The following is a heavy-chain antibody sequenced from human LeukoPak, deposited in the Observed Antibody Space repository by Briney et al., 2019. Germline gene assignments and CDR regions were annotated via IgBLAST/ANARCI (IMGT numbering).Heavy chain of an antibody. Sequence: SETLSLTCTVSGGSISSYYWSWIRQPAGKGLEWIGRIYTSGSTNYNPSLKSRVTMSVDTSKNQFSLKLSSVTAADTAVYYCAREGYCSSTSCYTGAFDIWGQGTMVTVSS. CDR2: IYTSGST. J-gene: IGHJ3*02. V-gene: IGHV4-4*07. CDR3: AREGYCSSTSCYTGAFDI. CDR1: GGSISSYY. D-gene: IGHD2-2*02.